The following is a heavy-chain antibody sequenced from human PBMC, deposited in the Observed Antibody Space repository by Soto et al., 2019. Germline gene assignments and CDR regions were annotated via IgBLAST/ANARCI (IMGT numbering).Heavy chain of an antibody. Sequence: PGGSLRLSCAASGFTFSSYGMHWVRQAPGKGLEWVAVISYDGSNKYYADSVKGRFTNSRDNSKNTLYLQMNSLRAEETAVYYSVKSRVGGHYYYYGMEVWGQGTKVSVTS. CDR1: GFTFSSYG. D-gene: IGHD1-26*01. CDR3: VKSRVGGHYYYYGMEV. CDR2: ISYDGSNK. V-gene: IGHV3-30*18. J-gene: IGHJ6*01.